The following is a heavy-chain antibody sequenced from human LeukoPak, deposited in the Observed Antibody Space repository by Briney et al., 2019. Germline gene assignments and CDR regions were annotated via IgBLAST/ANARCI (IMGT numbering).Heavy chain of an antibody. J-gene: IGHJ4*02. CDR3: ARVCPRYSSSWYCMGY. V-gene: IGHV1-18*01. D-gene: IGHD6-13*01. CDR2: ISAYNGNT. CDR1: GYTFTSYG. Sequence: GASVKVSCKASGYTFTSYGISWVRQAPGQGLEWMGWISAYNGNTNYAQKSQGRVTMTRDTSISTAYMELSRLRSDDTAVYYCARVCPRYSSSWYCMGYWGQGTLVTVSS.